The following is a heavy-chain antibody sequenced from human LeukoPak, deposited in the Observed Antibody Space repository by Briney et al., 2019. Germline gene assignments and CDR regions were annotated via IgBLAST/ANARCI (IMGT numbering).Heavy chain of an antibody. CDR1: RFSFSSYA. CDR3: AKDGRDGYSYWDY. CDR2: ISGSGGST. V-gene: IGHV3-23*01. D-gene: IGHD5-24*01. Sequence: GGSLRLSCAASRFSFSSYAMSWVRQAPGKGLEWVSAISGSGGSTYYADSVKGRFTILRDNSKNTLYLQMNSLRAEDTAVYYCAKDGRDGYSYWDYWGQGTLVTVSS. J-gene: IGHJ4*02.